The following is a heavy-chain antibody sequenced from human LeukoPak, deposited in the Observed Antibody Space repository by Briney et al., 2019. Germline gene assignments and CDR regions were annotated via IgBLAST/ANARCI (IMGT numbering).Heavy chain of an antibody. V-gene: IGHV4-59*01. D-gene: IGHD1-26*01. CDR2: IYYSGST. CDR3: ARWSSSGSFFDY. J-gene: IGHJ4*02. Sequence: SETLSLTCTVSGGSISGYYWSWIRQPPGKGLEWIGYIYYSGSTSYNPSLKSRVTISVDTSKNQFSLKLSSVTAADTAVYYCARWSSSGSFFDYWGQGTLVTVSS. CDR1: GGSISGYY.